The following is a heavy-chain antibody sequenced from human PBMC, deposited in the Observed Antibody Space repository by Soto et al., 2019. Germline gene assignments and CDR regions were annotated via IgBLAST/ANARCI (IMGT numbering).Heavy chain of an antibody. CDR2: IRSKPNNYAT. D-gene: IGHD3-3*01. V-gene: IGHV3-73*01. CDR3: SRQASDFWSGKPQYYMDV. CDR1: GFTFSGSA. Sequence: EVQLVESGGGLVQPGGSLKLSCAASGFTFSGSAMHWVRQASGKGLEWVGRIRSKPNNYATAYGASVKGRFTISRDDSKNKAYLQMNSLNTEDTAVYYCSRQASDFWSGKPQYYMDVWGKGTTVTASS. J-gene: IGHJ6*03.